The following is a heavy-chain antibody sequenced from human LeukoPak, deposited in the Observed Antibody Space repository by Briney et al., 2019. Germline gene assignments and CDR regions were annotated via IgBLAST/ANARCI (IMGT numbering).Heavy chain of an antibody. D-gene: IGHD5-12*01. CDR3: GRGNSGYDY. CDR1: RFTFSSYA. J-gene: IGHJ4*02. CDR2: ISSSSSII. Sequence: GGSLRLSCAASRFTFSSYAMNWVRQAPGKGLEWISYISSSSSIIYYADSVKGRFTISRDNAKNSLYLQTESLRDEDTGVYYCGRGNSGYDYWGQGTLVTVSS. V-gene: IGHV3-48*02.